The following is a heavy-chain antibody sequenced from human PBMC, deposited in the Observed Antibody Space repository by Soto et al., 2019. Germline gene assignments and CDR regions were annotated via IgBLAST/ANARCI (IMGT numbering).Heavy chain of an antibody. D-gene: IGHD6-6*01. V-gene: IGHV5-51*01. CDR3: ARLGIPERGIAARPGGDY. CDR2: IYPGDSDT. J-gene: IGHJ4*02. CDR1: GYSFTSYW. Sequence: PGESLKISCKGSGYSFTSYWIGWVRQMPGKGLEWMGIIYPGDSDTRYSPSFQGQVTISADKSISTAYLQWSSLKASDTAMYYCARLGIPERGIAARPGGDYWGQGTLVTVSS.